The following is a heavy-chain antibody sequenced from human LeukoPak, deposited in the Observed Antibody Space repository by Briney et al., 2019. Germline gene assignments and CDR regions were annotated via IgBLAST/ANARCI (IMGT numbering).Heavy chain of an antibody. Sequence: ASVKVSCEASGGTFSSYAISWVQQAPGQGLEWMGGIIPIFGTANYAQKFQGRVTITADESTSTAYMELSSLRSEDTAVYYCARGYSYGPGDYYYMDVWGKGTTVTVSS. CDR2: IIPIFGTA. V-gene: IGHV1-69*13. J-gene: IGHJ6*03. CDR1: GGTFSSYA. CDR3: ARGYSYGPGDYYYMDV. D-gene: IGHD5-18*01.